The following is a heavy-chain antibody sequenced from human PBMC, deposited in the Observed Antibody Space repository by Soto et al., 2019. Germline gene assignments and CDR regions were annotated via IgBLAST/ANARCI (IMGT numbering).Heavy chain of an antibody. Sequence: EVQLVESGGGLVHPGGSLRLSCAASGFTFSDHYMYWVRQAPGKGLEWVGRSKNKADSYTTEYAASVKGRFTISRDGSKNSLYLQMNSLKTEDTAVYYCTVWGLGNDFGAAWCQGILVTVSS. D-gene: IGHD3-16*01. CDR1: GFTFSDHY. CDR2: SKNKADSYTT. V-gene: IGHV3-72*01. CDR3: TVWGLGNDFGAA. J-gene: IGHJ4*02.